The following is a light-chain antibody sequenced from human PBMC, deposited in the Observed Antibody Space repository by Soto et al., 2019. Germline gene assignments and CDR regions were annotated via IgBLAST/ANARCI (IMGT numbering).Light chain of an antibody. CDR2: EVN. J-gene: IGLJ2*01. Sequence: QSALTQPPSASGSPGQSVAISCTGTSSDIGGYNYVSWYQIHPGKAPKLMIYEVNKRPSGVPDRFSGAKSGNTASLIVSGRQAEDEAEYYCSAYAGSNMGVFGGGTKVTVL. CDR1: SSDIGGYNY. V-gene: IGLV2-8*01. CDR3: SAYAGSNMGV.